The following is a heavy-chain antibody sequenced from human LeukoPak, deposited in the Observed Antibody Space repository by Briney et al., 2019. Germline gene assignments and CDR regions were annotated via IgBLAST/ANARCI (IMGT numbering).Heavy chain of an antibody. CDR1: GFTFSSYW. J-gene: IGHJ4*02. CDR2: IDTDGSDT. D-gene: IGHD1-1*01. V-gene: IGHV3-74*01. CDR3: ARDRYPSAREFDY. Sequence: GGSLRLSCAASGFTFSSYWMHWVRQAPGKGLVWVSRIDTDGSDTTYADSVKGRFTISRDNAKNTLYLQLNSLRGEDTAVYYCARDRYPSAREFDYWGQGTLVTVSS.